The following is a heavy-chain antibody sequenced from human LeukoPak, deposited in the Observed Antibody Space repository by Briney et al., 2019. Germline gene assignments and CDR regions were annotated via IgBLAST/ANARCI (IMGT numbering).Heavy chain of an antibody. CDR2: IYYSGST. Sequence: SETLSLTCTVSGGSISSSSYYWGWIRQPPGKGLEWLGSIYYSGSTYYNPSLKSRVTISVDTSKNQFSLKLSSVTAADTAVYYCARARLGYSYGLDYWGQGTLVTVSS. CDR3: ARARLGYSYGLDY. CDR1: GGSISSSSYY. D-gene: IGHD5-18*01. V-gene: IGHV4-39*07. J-gene: IGHJ4*02.